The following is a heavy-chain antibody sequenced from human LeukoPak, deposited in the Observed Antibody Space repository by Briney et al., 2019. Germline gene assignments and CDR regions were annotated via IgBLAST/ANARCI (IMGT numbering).Heavy chain of an antibody. D-gene: IGHD6-13*01. CDR2: ISYDGSNK. CDR1: GFTFSSYG. V-gene: IGHV3-30*18. Sequence: QPGGTLRLSCAASGFTFSSYGMHWVRQAPGKGRERVAVISYDGSNKYNADSVKGRFTISRANSKHTLYLQMNSLRAEDTAVYYCAKPPYSSSWYRYYMDVWGKGTTVTVSS. J-gene: IGHJ6*03. CDR3: AKPPYSSSWYRYYMDV.